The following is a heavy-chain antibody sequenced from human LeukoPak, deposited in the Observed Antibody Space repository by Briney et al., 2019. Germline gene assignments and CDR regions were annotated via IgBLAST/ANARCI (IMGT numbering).Heavy chain of an antibody. J-gene: IGHJ3*02. D-gene: IGHD6-19*01. CDR1: GGSISSYY. Sequence: SETLSLTCTVSGGSISSYYWSWIRQPPGKGLEWIGYIYYSGSTSYNPSLKSRVTISVDTSKNQFSLKLSSVTAADTAVYYCARVRAVAGDPFDIWGQGTMVTVSS. CDR2: IYYSGST. CDR3: ARVRAVAGDPFDI. V-gene: IGHV4-59*01.